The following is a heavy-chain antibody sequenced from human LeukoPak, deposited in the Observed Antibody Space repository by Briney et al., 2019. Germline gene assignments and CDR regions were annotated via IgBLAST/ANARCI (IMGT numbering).Heavy chain of an antibody. D-gene: IGHD3-10*01. V-gene: IGHV3-23*01. CDR1: GFTFSNAW. J-gene: IGHJ5*02. CDR2: ISGSGGST. Sequence: PGGSLRLSCAASGFTFSNAWMSWVRQAPGKGLEWVSVISGSGGSTYYADSVKGRFTISRDNSKNTLYLQMNSLRAEDTAVYYCAKEIASGIEGWFDPWGQGTLVTVSS. CDR3: AKEIASGIEGWFDP.